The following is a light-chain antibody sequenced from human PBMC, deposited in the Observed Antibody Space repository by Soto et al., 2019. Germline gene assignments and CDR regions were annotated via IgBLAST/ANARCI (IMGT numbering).Light chain of an antibody. CDR1: QSISSW. J-gene: IGKJ1*01. V-gene: IGKV1-5*01. CDR2: DAS. CDR3: QRYNSMWT. Sequence: IHLTQSPSSLSASVGDRVTITCRASQSISSWLAWYQQKPGKAPKLLIYDASSLESGVPSRFSGSGSGTEFTLTVSSLQPDDFATYYCQRYNSMWTFGQGTKVDIK.